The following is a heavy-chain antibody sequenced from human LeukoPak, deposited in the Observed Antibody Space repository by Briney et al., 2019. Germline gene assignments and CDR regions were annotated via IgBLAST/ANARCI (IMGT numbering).Heavy chain of an antibody. Sequence: SVKVSCKSSGYTFTGYYMHWVRQAPGQGLEWVGWIHPNSGGTNYAQRFQGRVTMTRDTSISTAYMELSRLRSDDTAVYYCARVYMVRGVRYYYYGMDVWGQGTTVTVSS. J-gene: IGHJ6*02. CDR2: IHPNSGGT. CDR1: GYTFTGYY. CDR3: ARVYMVRGVRYYYYGMDV. V-gene: IGHV1-2*02. D-gene: IGHD3-10*01.